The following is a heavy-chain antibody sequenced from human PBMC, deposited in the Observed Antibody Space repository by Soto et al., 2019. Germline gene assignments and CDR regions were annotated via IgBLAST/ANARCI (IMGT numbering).Heavy chain of an antibody. V-gene: IGHV4-59*08. CDR2: IHDSGTT. Sequence: SETLSLTCAVSGGSISGYFWSWIRQPPGKGLEWIGYIHDSGTTHCNPSLRSRVTISVDTSKNQFSLKLSSVTAADTAVYYCARYPRLDYWGQGTLVTVSS. CDR1: GGSISGYF. CDR3: ARYPRLDY. J-gene: IGHJ4*02.